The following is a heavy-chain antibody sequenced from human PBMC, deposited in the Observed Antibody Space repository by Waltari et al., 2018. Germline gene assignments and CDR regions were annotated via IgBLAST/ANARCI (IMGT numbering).Heavy chain of an antibody. CDR3: ARDRGRGLYLDS. Sequence: QLQLQESGPGLVKPSGTLSLTCAVPCASMSSPYCWTWVRQPPGKGLEWIGQVHRSGRTTYNPSFASRVTVSLDTYNNQFSLKVSSATAADTAVYYCARDRGRGLYLDSWGPGTLVTVSP. CDR2: VHRSGRT. CDR1: CASMSSPYC. J-gene: IGHJ4*02. V-gene: IGHV4-4*02. D-gene: IGHD2-15*01.